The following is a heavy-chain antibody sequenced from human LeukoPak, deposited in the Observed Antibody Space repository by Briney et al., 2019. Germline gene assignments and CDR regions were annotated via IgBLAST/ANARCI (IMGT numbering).Heavy chain of an antibody. D-gene: IGHD1-1*01. V-gene: IGHV3-23*01. CDR2: ITDDEDT. J-gene: IGHJ4*02. Sequence: PGGSLRLSCVASGFPFRRYAMTWVRQTPGKGLYSVSVITDDEDTYYADSVKGRFTISRDNSQNTVFLQMNSLRVEDTAVYYCAKVDYWSPENYFDSWGQGTLVTVSS. CDR1: GFPFRRYA. CDR3: AKVDYWSPENYFDS.